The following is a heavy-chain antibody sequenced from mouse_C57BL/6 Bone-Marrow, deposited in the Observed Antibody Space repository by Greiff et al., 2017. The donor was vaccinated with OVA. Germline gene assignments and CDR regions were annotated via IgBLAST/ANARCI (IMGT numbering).Heavy chain of an antibody. CDR1: GFTFSAFY. V-gene: IGHV7-1*01. CDR2: SRNKANDYTT. CDR3: ARYAWGRYFDV. Sequence: EVKVVESGGGLVQSGRSLRLSCATSGFTFSAFYMEWVRQAPGKGLEWIAASRNKANDYTTEYSASVKGRFIVSRDTSQSSLYLQKNALRAEDTAIYYCARYAWGRYFDVWGTGTTVTVSS. J-gene: IGHJ1*03.